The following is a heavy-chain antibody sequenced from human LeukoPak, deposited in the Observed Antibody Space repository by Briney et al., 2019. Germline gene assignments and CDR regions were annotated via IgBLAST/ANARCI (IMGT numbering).Heavy chain of an antibody. J-gene: IGHJ4*02. CDR1: GGTFSSYA. CDR2: IIPIFGTA. CDR3: AKGGWFGELSALDY. Sequence: SVKVSCKASGGTFSSYAISWVRQAPGQGLEWMGGIIPIFGTANYAQKFQGRVTITADESTSTAYMELSSLRSEDTAVYYWAKGGWFGELSALDYWGQGPLVTVSS. V-gene: IGHV1-69*13. D-gene: IGHD3-10*01.